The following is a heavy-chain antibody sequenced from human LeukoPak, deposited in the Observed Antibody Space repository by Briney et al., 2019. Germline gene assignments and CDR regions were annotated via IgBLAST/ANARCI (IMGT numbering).Heavy chain of an antibody. CDR3: ATTRGVTAMDYYYYGMDV. CDR1: GYTFTSYG. Sequence: GASVNVSCKASGYTFTSYGISWVRQAPGQVLEWVGWISAYNGNTNYAQKLQGRVTMTTDTSTSTAYMELRSLRSDDTAVYYCATTRGVTAMDYYYYGMDVWGQGTTVTVSS. D-gene: IGHD2-21*02. J-gene: IGHJ6*02. CDR2: ISAYNGNT. V-gene: IGHV1-18*01.